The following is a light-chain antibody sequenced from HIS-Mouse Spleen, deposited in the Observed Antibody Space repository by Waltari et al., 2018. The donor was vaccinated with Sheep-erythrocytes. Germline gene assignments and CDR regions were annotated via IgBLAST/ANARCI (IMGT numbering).Light chain of an antibody. CDR2: EGS. V-gene: IGLV2-23*03. CDR3: CSYAGSSTFVV. J-gene: IGLJ2*01. Sequence: QSALTQPASVSGSPGQSITIPCTGTSSDVGRYNLASWYQQHPGKAPKLMIYEGSKRPSGVSNRFSGSKSGNTASLTISGLQAEDEADYYCCSYAGSSTFVVFGGGTKPTVL. CDR1: SSDVGRYNL.